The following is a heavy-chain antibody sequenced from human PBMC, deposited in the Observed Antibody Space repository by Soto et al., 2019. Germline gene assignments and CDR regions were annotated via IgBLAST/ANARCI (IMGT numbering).Heavy chain of an antibody. J-gene: IGHJ4*02. CDR3: ARDVGYGLIDY. D-gene: IGHD5-18*01. V-gene: IGHV1-18*01. CDR2: INAYNGNT. CDR1: GYTFTSYG. Sequence: QVQLVQSGAEVKKPGASVKVSCKASGYTFTSYGISWVRQAPGQGLEWMGWINAYNGNTNYAQKFQGRXTXTXXPSTSTAYMELRSLRSDDTAVYYCARDVGYGLIDYWGQGTLVTVSS.